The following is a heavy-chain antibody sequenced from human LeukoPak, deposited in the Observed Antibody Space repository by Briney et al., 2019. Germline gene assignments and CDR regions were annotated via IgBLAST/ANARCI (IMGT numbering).Heavy chain of an antibody. CDR2: ISSSSSYI. CDR1: GFTSSSYS. J-gene: IGHJ4*02. Sequence: NAGGSLRLSCAASGFTSSSYSMNWVRQAPGKGLEWVSSISSSSSYIYYADSVKGRFTISRDNAKNSLYLQMNSLRAEDTAVYYCARDGGAVSPDFDYWGQGTLVTVSS. CDR3: ARDGGAVSPDFDY. D-gene: IGHD3-16*01. V-gene: IGHV3-21*01.